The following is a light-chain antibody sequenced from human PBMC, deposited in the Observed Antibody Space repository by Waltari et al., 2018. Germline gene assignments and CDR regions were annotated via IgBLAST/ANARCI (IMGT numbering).Light chain of an antibody. CDR1: TSDVGNYDL. CDR3: CSYAGRGTYV. Sequence: QSALTQPASVSGTPGQSITIYCTGTTSDVGNYDLVSWYQQHPGKAPKLLICEVNKRPSGVSSRFSGSKSGNTASLTISGLQAEDEADYYCCSYAGRGTYVFGSGTKVTVL. CDR2: EVN. J-gene: IGLJ1*01. V-gene: IGLV2-23*02.